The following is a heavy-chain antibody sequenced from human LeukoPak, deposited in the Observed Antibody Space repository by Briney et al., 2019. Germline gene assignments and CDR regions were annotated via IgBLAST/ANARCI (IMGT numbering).Heavy chain of an antibody. CDR2: IYSAGNT. CDR3: ARDSYYYYYMDV. Sequence: GSLRLSCAASGFTVSSNYMSWVRQAPGKGLEWVSVIYSAGNTYYADSVKGRFTISRDNSKNTLYLQMNSLRAEDTVVYYCARDSYYYYYMDVWGKGTTVTVSS. V-gene: IGHV3-53*01. CDR1: GFTVSSNY. J-gene: IGHJ6*03.